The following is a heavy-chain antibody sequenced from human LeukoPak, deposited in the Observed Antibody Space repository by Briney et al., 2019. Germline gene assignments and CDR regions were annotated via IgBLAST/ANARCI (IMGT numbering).Heavy chain of an antibody. V-gene: IGHV3-53*01. CDR1: GFTVISNY. CDR2: LYSGGTT. J-gene: IGHJ3*02. D-gene: IGHD1-26*01. CDR3: ARGVVGPTKVHASDI. Sequence: PGRSLRLSWAASGFTVISNYISWVRQPPGEGMEWLSVLYSGGTTFYADAVKGRFTISRDNSKNTLYLQMTSLRAEDTAVYLCARGVVGPTKVHASDIWGQGTTVTVSS.